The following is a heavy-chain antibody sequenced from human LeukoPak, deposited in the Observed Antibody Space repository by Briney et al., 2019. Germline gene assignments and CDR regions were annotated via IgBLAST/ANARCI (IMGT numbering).Heavy chain of an antibody. CDR3: AGGCYLFDS. CDR1: GGSFSSSSYY. D-gene: IGHD3-22*01. CDR2: MYYSGST. Sequence: LETLSLTCTVSGGSFSSSSYYWGWIRQPPGKGLEWIGSMYYSGSTYYNPSLKSRVTISVDTSKNQFSLKLSSVTAADTAIYYCAGGCYLFDSWGQGTLVTVSS. J-gene: IGHJ4*02. V-gene: IGHV4-39*01.